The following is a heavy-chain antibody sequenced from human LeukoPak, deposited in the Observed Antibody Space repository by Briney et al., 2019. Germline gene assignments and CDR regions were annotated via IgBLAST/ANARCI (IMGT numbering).Heavy chain of an antibody. Sequence: ASVKVSCKASGGTFSSYVISWVRQAPGQGLEWMGRIIPIFGTANHAQKFQGRVTITTDESTSTAYMELSSLRSEDTAVYYCARGLIAVAGKFDYWGQGTLVTVSS. CDR1: GGTFSSYV. J-gene: IGHJ4*02. V-gene: IGHV1-69*05. D-gene: IGHD6-19*01. CDR2: IIPIFGTA. CDR3: ARGLIAVAGKFDY.